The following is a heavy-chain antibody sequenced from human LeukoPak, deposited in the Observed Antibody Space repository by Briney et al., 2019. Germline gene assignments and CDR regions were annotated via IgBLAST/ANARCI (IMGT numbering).Heavy chain of an antibody. CDR3: ARGASPPHYDFWSGYYYYGMDV. D-gene: IGHD3-3*01. V-gene: IGHV1-8*01. CDR1: GYTFTSYD. Sequence: ASVKVSCKASGYTFTSYDINWVRQATGQGLEWMGWMNPNSGNTGYAQKFQGRVTMTRNTSISTAYMELSSLRSEDTAVYYCARGASPPHYDFWSGYYYYGMDVWGQGTTVTVSS. J-gene: IGHJ6*02. CDR2: MNPNSGNT.